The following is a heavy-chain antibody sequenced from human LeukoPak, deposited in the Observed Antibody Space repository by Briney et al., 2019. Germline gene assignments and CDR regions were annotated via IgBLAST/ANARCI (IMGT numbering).Heavy chain of an antibody. CDR2: ISYDGSNK. V-gene: IGHV3-30*03. D-gene: IGHD2-2*01. CDR1: GFTFSSYG. CDR3: ARAGGVVPAATPDY. Sequence: PGGSLRLSCAASGFTFSSYGMHWVRQAPGKGLEWVAVISYDGSNKYYADSVKGRFTISRDNAKNALYLQMNSLRAEDTAVYYCARAGGVVPAATPDYWGQGTLVTVSS. J-gene: IGHJ4*02.